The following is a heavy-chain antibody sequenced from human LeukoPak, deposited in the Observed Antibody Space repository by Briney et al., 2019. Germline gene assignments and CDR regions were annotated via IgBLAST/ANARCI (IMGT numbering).Heavy chain of an antibody. D-gene: IGHD1-26*01. CDR2: IYYSGST. J-gene: IGHJ4*02. CDR1: GGSISSGGYY. CDR3: AGGVVGYYFDY. Sequence: SETLSLTCTVSGGSISSGGYYWSWIRQHPGKGLEWIGYIYYSGSTYYNPSLKSRVTISVDTSKNQFSLKLSSVTAADTAVYYCAGGVVGYYFDYWGQGTLVTVSS. V-gene: IGHV4-31*03.